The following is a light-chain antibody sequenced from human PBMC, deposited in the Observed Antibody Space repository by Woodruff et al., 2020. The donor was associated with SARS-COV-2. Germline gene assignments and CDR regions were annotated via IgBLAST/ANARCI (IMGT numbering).Light chain of an antibody. CDR1: NLGEKY. V-gene: IGLV3-1*01. J-gene: IGLJ3*02. CDR3: PTWDSSSNWV. CDR2: QDS. Sequence: AIITCSGDNLGEKYVCWYQQKPGQSPLVVIHQDSQRPSGIPERFSASNSGNTATLTISGTRAIDEAHYYCPTWDSSSNWVFGG.